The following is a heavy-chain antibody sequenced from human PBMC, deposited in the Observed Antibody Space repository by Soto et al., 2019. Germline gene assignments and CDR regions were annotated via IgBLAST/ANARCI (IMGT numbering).Heavy chain of an antibody. J-gene: IGHJ4*02. Sequence: GGSLRLSCAASGFTFSDYSMNWVRQAPGKGLEWVSSIDSSGTYIYYANSVKGRFTISRDNAKNSLFLQMNSLRAEDAAVYYCARDSDGLHYWGQGTLVTVSS. CDR1: GFTFSDYS. CDR3: ARDSDGLHY. CDR2: IDSSGTYI. V-gene: IGHV3-21*01.